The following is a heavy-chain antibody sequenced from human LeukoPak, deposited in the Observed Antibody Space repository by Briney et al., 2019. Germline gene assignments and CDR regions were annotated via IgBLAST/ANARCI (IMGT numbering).Heavy chain of an antibody. Sequence: GGSLRLSCAASGFTFSRYDIHWVRQAAGKGLEWVAAIAIAGDTFYAASLKGRFTISRENAKNSLYLQMNSLRAGDTAVYYCARGVDGFDPWGQGTLVTVSS. CDR1: GFTFSRYD. CDR2: IAIAGDT. V-gene: IGHV3-13*01. CDR3: ARGVDGFDP. J-gene: IGHJ5*02.